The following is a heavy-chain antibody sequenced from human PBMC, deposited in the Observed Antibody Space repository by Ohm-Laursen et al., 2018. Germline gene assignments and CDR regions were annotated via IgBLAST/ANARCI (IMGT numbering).Heavy chain of an antibody. J-gene: IGHJ4*02. D-gene: IGHD3-9*01. Sequence: SLRLSCAASGFTFSSYAMSWVRQAPGKGLEWASLIYSGGSTYYADAVKGRFTISRDKSNNTVYLQMNSPRAEDTALYYCAKDHGDILTGYPDYWGQGTLVTVSS. CDR3: AKDHGDILTGYPDY. CDR2: IYSGGST. CDR1: GFTFSSYA. V-gene: IGHV3-23*03.